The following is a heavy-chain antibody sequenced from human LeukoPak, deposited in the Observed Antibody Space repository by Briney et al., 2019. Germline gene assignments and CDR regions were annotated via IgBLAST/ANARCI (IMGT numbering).Heavy chain of an antibody. J-gene: IGHJ6*03. CDR3: ARAGYDSSGYYIWYYYYMDV. Sequence: GGSLRLSCAASGFTFRSYGMSWVRQAPGKGLVWVSRINSDGSSTSYADSVKGRFTISRDDAKNTLYLQMNSLRAEDTAVYYCARAGYDSSGYYIWYYYYMDVWGKGTTVTVSS. CDR2: INSDGSST. D-gene: IGHD3-22*01. V-gene: IGHV3-74*01. CDR1: GFTFRSYG.